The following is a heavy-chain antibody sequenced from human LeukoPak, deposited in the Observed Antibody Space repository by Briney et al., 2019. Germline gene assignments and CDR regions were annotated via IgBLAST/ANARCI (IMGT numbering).Heavy chain of an antibody. D-gene: IGHD3-10*01. Sequence: PGGSLRLSCAASGFTFSSYGMHWVRQAPGKGLEWVSAISGSGGSTYYADSVKGRFTISRDNSKNTLYLQMNSLRAEDTAVYYCAKDKALRPRGYFDYWGQGTLVTVSS. V-gene: IGHV3-23*01. J-gene: IGHJ4*02. CDR1: GFTFSSYG. CDR2: ISGSGGST. CDR3: AKDKALRPRGYFDY.